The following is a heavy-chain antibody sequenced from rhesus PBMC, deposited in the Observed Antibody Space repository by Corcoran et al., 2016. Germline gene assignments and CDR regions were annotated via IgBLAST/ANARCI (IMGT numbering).Heavy chain of an antibody. V-gene: IGHV4-73*01. J-gene: IGHJ4*01. Sequence: QVKLQQWGEGLVKPSETLSLTCAVYGGSISGYYYWSWIRQPPGKGQEWIGYIYGNRASTNYPPSLKNRVTISKATSKNQFSLKLSSVTAADTTVYYCARSYYDSGYNYWGQGVLVTVSS. CDR1: GGSISGYYY. CDR2: IYGNRAST. D-gene: IGHD3-28*01. CDR3: ARSYYDSGYNY.